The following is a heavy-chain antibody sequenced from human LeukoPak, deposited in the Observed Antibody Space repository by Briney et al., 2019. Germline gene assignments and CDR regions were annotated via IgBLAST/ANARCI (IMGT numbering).Heavy chain of an antibody. D-gene: IGHD3-10*01. CDR1: GFSSTNAW. CDR3: TTDLGLTMIRGVLVS. J-gene: IGHJ4*02. CDR2: IKNKGDGETT. Sequence: GGSLRLSCADSGFSSTNAWMSWVRQAPGKGLEWVGRIKNKGDGETTDYAAPVKGRFTLSRDDSKATLYLQMNSLQTEDTAVYYCTTDLGLTMIRGVLVSWGRGTLVTVSS. V-gene: IGHV3-15*01.